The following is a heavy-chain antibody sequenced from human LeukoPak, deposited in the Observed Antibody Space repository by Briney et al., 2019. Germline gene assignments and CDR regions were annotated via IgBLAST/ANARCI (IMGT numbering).Heavy chain of an antibody. V-gene: IGHV1-2*02. CDR1: GYSFTGDQ. D-gene: IGHD2/OR15-2a*01. J-gene: IGHJ5*02. CDR2: IKPSSGDT. Sequence: ASVKVSCKASGYSFTGDQIYWLRQAPGQGLEWVGWIKPSSGDTLYEQKFQGRVTMTRDKSISSAYMELSSLRSDDTAVYYCARKSAGFLTAWGQGTLVTVSS. CDR3: ARKSAGFLTA.